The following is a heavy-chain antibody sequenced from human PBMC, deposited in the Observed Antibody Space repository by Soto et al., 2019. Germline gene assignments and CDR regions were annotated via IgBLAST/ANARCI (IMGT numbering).Heavy chain of an antibody. CDR1: GFTFSSYA. CDR2: ISGSGGST. Sequence: PGGSLRLSCAASGFTFSSYAMSWVRQAPGKGLEWASAISGSGGSTYYADSVKGRFTISRDNSKNTLYLQMNSLRAEDTAVYYCAKHSYYGSGSYSDGMDVWGQGTTVTVSS. D-gene: IGHD3-10*01. CDR3: AKHSYYGSGSYSDGMDV. V-gene: IGHV3-23*01. J-gene: IGHJ6*02.